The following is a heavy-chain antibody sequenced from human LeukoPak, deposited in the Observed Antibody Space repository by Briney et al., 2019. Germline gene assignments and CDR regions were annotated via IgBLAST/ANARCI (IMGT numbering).Heavy chain of an antibody. Sequence: PSETLSLTCAVYGGSFSGYYWSWLRQPPGKGLEWIGEINHSGGTNYNPSLKSRVTISVDTSKNQFSLKLSSVTAADTAVYYCARSSGEAATTTTISRYFDYWGQGTLVTVSS. J-gene: IGHJ4*02. CDR1: GGSFSGYY. D-gene: IGHD5-24*01. V-gene: IGHV4-34*01. CDR3: ARSSGEAATTTTISRYFDY. CDR2: INHSGGT.